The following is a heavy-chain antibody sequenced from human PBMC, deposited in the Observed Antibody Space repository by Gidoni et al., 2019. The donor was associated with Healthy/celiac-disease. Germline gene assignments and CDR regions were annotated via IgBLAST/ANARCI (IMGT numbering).Heavy chain of an antibody. CDR1: GFPCSRYW. D-gene: IGHD3-3*01. CDR2: INSDGSST. J-gene: IGHJ4*02. V-gene: IGHV3-74*01. CDR3: ARGDDFWSGLGTFDY. Sequence: EVQLVESGGGLVQPGGSLRLSCAASGFPCSRYWMHWVRQAPGKGLVWVSRINSDGSSTSYADSVKGRFTISRDNAKNTLYLQMNSLRAEDTAVYYCARGDDFWSGLGTFDYWGQGTLVTVSS.